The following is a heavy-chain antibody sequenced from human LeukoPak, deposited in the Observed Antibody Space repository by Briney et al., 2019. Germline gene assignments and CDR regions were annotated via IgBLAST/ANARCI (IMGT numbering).Heavy chain of an antibody. D-gene: IGHD6-13*01. Sequence: SETLSLTCTVSGGSISSSTYHWGWIRQPPGKGLEWIGSIYYSGNTYYNPSLKSRVTISVDTSKNQFSVKLSSVTAADTAVYYCASQSSPHVGSSSGYDFWGQEPWSPSPQ. CDR1: GGSISSSTYH. V-gene: IGHV4-39*01. CDR3: ASQSSPHVGSSSGYDF. J-gene: IGHJ5*01. CDR2: IYYSGNT.